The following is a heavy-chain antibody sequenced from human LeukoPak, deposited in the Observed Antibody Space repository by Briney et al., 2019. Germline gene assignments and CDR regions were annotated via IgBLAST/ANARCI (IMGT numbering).Heavy chain of an antibody. D-gene: IGHD3-3*01. CDR3: VRVPFLSGDY. V-gene: IGHV3-74*01. CDR2: INRDGSIT. Sequence: GGSVRLSCVASGFTLSNYWMHWVRQAPGKGLAWVSRINRDGSITNYADSVRGRITISRDNARNTLDLQMNSLRAEDTALYYCVRVPFLSGDYWGLGTLVTVSS. J-gene: IGHJ4*02. CDR1: GFTLSNYW.